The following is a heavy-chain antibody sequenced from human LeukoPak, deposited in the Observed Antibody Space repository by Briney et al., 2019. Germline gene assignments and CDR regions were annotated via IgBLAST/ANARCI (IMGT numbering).Heavy chain of an antibody. J-gene: IGHJ4*02. CDR3: SRGHGDYESDY. CDR1: GGSISSGDYY. V-gene: IGHV4-30-4*01. CDR2: IYYSGST. D-gene: IGHD4-17*01. Sequence: SETLSLTCTVSGGSISSGDYYWSWIRQPPGKGLEWIGYIYYSGSTYYNPSLKSRVTISVDTSKNQFSLKLSSVTAADTAVYYCSRGHGDYESDYWGQGTLVTVSS.